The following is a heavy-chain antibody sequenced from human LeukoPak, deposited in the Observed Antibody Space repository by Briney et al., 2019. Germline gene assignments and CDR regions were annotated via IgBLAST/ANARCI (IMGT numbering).Heavy chain of an antibody. V-gene: IGHV1-8*01. CDR1: GYTFTSYD. J-gene: IGHJ1*01. CDR3: ARGPVAGPVAEYFQH. D-gene: IGHD6-19*01. Sequence: GASVKVSCKASGYTFTSYDINWVRQATGQGLEWMGWMNPNSGNTGYAQKFQGRVTMTRNTSISTAYMELSSLRSEDTAVYYCARGPVAGPVAEYFQHWGQGTLVTVSS. CDR2: MNPNSGNT.